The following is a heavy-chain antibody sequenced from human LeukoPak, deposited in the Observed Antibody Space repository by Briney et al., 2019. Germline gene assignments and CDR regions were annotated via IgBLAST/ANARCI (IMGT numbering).Heavy chain of an antibody. CDR2: IYPGDSDT. J-gene: IGHJ2*01. V-gene: IGHV5-51*01. Sequence: GQPLKISCKGSGYSFTSHWIGWVRQMPGKGLEWMGIIYPGDSDTKYSPSFQGQVTISVDKSISTAYLQWSSLKASDTAMYYCASRSISNPYWYFDLWGRGTLVTVPS. CDR1: GYSFTSHW. CDR3: ASRSISNPYWYFDL. D-gene: IGHD3-3*02.